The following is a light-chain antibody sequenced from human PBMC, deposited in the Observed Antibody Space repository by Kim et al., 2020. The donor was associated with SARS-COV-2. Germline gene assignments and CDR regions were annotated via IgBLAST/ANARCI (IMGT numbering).Light chain of an antibody. CDR2: GNN. J-gene: IGLJ1*01. V-gene: IGLV1-40*01. Sequence: ATIYCTGSSSNVGAGYEVHWYQQLPGTAPKLVIYGNNNRPSGVPDRFSGSKSGTSASLAITGLQAEDEADYYCQSYDSSLSAYVFGTGTKVTVL. CDR3: QSYDSSLSAYV. CDR1: SSNVGAGYE.